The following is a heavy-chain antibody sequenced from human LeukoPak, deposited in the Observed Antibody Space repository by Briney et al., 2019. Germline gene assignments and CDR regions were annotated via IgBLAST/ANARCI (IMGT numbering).Heavy chain of an antibody. D-gene: IGHD2-15*01. V-gene: IGHV3-23*01. J-gene: IGHJ4*02. CDR2: ISDPHSGSQT. CDR1: GFIFSNAW. Sequence: GGSLRLSCAASGFIFSNAWMSWVRQALGQGLEWVSTISDPHSGSQTHYADSVKGRFTISRDDSQNTVYLQMDSLRAEDTAVYYCTTRLQHHFDYWGQGTQVTVS. CDR3: TTRLQHHFDY.